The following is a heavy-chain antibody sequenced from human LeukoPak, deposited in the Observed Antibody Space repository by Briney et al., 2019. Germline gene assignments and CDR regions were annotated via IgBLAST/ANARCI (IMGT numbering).Heavy chain of an antibody. Sequence: SVKASCKASGGTFSSYAISWVRQAPGQGLEWMGGIIPIFGTANYAQKFQGRVTITADESTSTAYMELSSLRSEDTAVYYCARALYYYDSSGYHPYGMDVWGQGTTVTVSS. V-gene: IGHV1-69*13. CDR3: ARALYYYDSSGYHPYGMDV. J-gene: IGHJ6*02. CDR2: IIPIFGTA. CDR1: GGTFSSYA. D-gene: IGHD3-22*01.